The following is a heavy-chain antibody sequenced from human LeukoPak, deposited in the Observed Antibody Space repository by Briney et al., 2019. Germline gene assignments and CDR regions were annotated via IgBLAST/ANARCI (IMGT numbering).Heavy chain of an antibody. J-gene: IGHJ4*02. Sequence: SETLSLTCAVYGGSFSGYYWSWIRQPPGKGLEWIGEINHSGSTNYNPSPKSRVTISVDTSKNQFSLKLSSVTAADTAVYYCARGAARMVEVATIISFEYWGQGTLVTVSS. D-gene: IGHD5-24*01. V-gene: IGHV4-34*01. CDR2: INHSGST. CDR3: ARGAARMVEVATIISFEY. CDR1: GGSFSGYY.